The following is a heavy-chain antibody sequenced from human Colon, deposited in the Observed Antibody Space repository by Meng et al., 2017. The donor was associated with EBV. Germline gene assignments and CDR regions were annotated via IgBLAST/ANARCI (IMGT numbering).Heavy chain of an antibody. CDR3: SRGVDSYKLGNL. CDR2: IHPSGSI. Sequence: GEIQKWGEGLWKPPETLSLTCFVYGGLLGDYYCSWIRQSPGRGLEWIGEIHPSGSIFYNPSLQSRVTISVDTSKNQFSLNLNSVTAADTAVYFCSRGVDSYKLGNLWGRGTLVTVSS. D-gene: IGHD7-27*01. V-gene: IGHV4-34*02. CDR1: GGLLGDYY. J-gene: IGHJ2*01.